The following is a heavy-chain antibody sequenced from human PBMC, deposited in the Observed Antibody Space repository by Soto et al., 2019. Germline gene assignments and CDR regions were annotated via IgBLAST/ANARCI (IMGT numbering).Heavy chain of an antibody. Sequence: SQTLSLTCAISGDSVSSNTAAWNWIRQSPSRGLEWLGRTYYRSKWYNDYAGSVKSRISINPDTSKNQVSLQPNSVTPEDTAVYFCARGRGSGWNYYGMDVWGQGTTVTVSS. CDR3: ARGRGSGWNYYGMDV. D-gene: IGHD6-19*01. CDR1: GDSVSSNTAA. CDR2: TYYRSKWYN. J-gene: IGHJ6*02. V-gene: IGHV6-1*01.